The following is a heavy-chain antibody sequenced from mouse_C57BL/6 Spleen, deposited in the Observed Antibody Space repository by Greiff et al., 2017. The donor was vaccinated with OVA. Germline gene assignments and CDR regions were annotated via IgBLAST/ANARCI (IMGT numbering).Heavy chain of an antibody. D-gene: IGHD1-1*01. CDR2: INPNNGGT. V-gene: IGHV1-18*01. CDR3: ARGRFDYYGSSYENFDV. J-gene: IGHJ1*03. CDR1: GYTFTDYN. Sequence: EVQLQQSGPELVKPGASVKIPCKASGYTFTDYNMDWVKQSHGKSLEWIGDINPNNGGTIYNQKFKGKATLTVDKSSSTAYMELRSLTSEDTAVYYCARGRFDYYGSSYENFDVWGTGTTVTVSS.